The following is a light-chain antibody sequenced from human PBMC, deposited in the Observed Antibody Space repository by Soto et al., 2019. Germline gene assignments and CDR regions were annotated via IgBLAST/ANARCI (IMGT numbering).Light chain of an antibody. CDR2: EVS. J-gene: IGLJ1*01. V-gene: IGLV2-14*01. CDR3: SSYRCSTTPYV. Sequence: QSALTQPASVSGSPGQSITISCTGTSSDVGGYNYVSWYQQHPGKAPKLLIYEVSYRTSGVSNRFSGSKSGKRASLTISVLQAEDEAEYYCSSYRCSTTPYVFGTGTKLTVL. CDR1: SSDVGGYNY.